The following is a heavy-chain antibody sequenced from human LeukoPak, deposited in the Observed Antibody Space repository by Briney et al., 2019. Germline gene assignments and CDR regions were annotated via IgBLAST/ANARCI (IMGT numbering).Heavy chain of an antibody. CDR1: GGSVGSGTYY. D-gene: IGHD2-21*02. J-gene: IGHJ3*02. V-gene: IGHV4-39*07. CDR3: ARFGTYCGGDCSDTFDI. Sequence: SETLSLTCTVSGGSVGSGTYYWSWIRQSPGKGLEWIGNVYYSGSAYYNPSLKSRVTMSVDTSKNQFSLKLNSVTAADTAVYYCARFGTYCGGDCSDTFDIWGRGSRVTVSS. CDR2: VYYSGSA.